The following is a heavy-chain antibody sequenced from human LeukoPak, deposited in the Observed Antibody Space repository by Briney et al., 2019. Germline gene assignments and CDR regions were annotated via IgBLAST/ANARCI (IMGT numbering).Heavy chain of an antibody. CDR1: GSSISGGACY. V-gene: IGHV4-30-2*01. CDR3: ARDCGLPAAPPLDDGFDI. CDR2: IHHTGST. Sequence: SQTLSLTCTVSGSSISGGACYWSWIRRPPGRGLEWIGYIHHTGSTYYSPSLKSRVTTSVDRSKNQFSLKLSSVIAADTAVYYCARDCGLPAAPPLDDGFDIWGQGTMVTVSS. D-gene: IGHD2-2*01. J-gene: IGHJ3*02.